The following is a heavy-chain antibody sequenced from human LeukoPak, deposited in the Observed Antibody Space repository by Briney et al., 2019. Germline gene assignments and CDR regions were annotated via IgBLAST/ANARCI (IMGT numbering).Heavy chain of an antibody. CDR3: VRGSAVAGGTEFDY. Sequence: GGSLRLSCAASGFTFSSYGMHWVRQAPGKGLEWVAVIWYDGSNKYYVESVKGRFTIARDNSKDTLCLQMNSLRAEDTAVYYCVRGSAVAGGTEFDYWGQGTLVTVSS. J-gene: IGHJ4*02. CDR1: GFTFSSYG. V-gene: IGHV3-33*01. D-gene: IGHD6-19*01. CDR2: IWYDGSNK.